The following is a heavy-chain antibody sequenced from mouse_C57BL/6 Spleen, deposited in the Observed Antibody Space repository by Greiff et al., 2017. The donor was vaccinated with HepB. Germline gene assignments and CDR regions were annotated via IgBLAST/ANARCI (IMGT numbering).Heavy chain of an antibody. Sequence: EVQLQQSGPELVKPGASVKISCKASGYTFTDYYMNWVKQSHGKSLEWIGDINPNNGGTSYNQKFKGKATLTVDKSSSTAYMELRSLTSEDSAVYYCTYSNLDYWGQGTTLTVSS. D-gene: IGHD2-5*01. V-gene: IGHV1-26*01. CDR3: TYSNLDY. CDR2: INPNNGGT. J-gene: IGHJ2*01. CDR1: GYTFTDYY.